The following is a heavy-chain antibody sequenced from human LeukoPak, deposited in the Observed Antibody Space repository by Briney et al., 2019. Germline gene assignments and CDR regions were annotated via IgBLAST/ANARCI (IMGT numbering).Heavy chain of an antibody. V-gene: IGHV4-30-4*01. D-gene: IGHD2-2*01. CDR2: IYYSGST. CDR1: GGSISSGDYY. J-gene: IGHJ4*02. Sequence: SETLSLTCSVSGGSISSGDYYWSWIRQPPGKGPEWIGYIYYSGSTYYNPSLKSRVTISVDTSKNQFSLKLSSVTAADTAVYYCAGTAHCSSTSCYDYWGQGTLVTVSS. CDR3: AGTAHCSSTSCYDY.